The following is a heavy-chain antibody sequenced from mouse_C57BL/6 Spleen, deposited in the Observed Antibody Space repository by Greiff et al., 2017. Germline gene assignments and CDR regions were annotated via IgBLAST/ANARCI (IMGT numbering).Heavy chain of an antibody. CDR3: ARTSNYNCAMDY. J-gene: IGHJ4*01. Sequence: QVQLKQSGPELVKPGASVKISCKASGYAFSSSWMNWVKQRPGKGLEWIGRIYPGDGDTNYNGKFKGKATLTADKSSSTAYMQLSSLTSEDSAVYFSARTSNYNCAMDYWGTGTSVTVSS. V-gene: IGHV1-82*01. CDR2: IYPGDGDT. D-gene: IGHD2-5*01. CDR1: GYAFSSSW.